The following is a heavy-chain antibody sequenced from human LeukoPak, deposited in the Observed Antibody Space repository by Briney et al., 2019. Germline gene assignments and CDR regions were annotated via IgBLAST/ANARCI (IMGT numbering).Heavy chain of an antibody. CDR3: AWDYGDPRDAFDI. CDR2: ISSSSSYI. CDR1: GFTFSSYS. J-gene: IGHJ3*02. Sequence: PGGSLRLSCAASGFTFSSYSMNWVRQAPGKGLEWVSSISSSSSYIYYADSVKGRFTISRDNAKNSLYLQMNSLRAEDTAVYYCAWDYGDPRDAFDIWGQGTMVTVSS. V-gene: IGHV3-21*01. D-gene: IGHD4-17*01.